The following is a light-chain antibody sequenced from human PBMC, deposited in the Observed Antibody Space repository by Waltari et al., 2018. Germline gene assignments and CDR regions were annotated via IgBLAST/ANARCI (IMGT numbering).Light chain of an antibody. CDR3: LQSHNYPRT. J-gene: IGKJ1*01. Sequence: IQMTQSPSSLSASVGDTVTIKCRATEDIRSDLNWYQQKPGKAPKLLISTTSKLENGVPSQFSGSGSHTDFTLAISSLQPEDFGTYYCLQSHNYPRTFGQGTKVEI. V-gene: IGKV1-6*02. CDR2: TTS. CDR1: EDIRSD.